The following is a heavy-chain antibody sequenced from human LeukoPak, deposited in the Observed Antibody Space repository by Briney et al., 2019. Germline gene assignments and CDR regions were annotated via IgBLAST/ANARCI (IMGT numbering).Heavy chain of an antibody. J-gene: IGHJ4*02. CDR3: ARSPGDYCSGGSCYFDY. V-gene: IGHV1-46*01. CDR2: INPSGGST. D-gene: IGHD2-15*01. Sequence: ASVKVSCKASGYTFTSYYMHWVRQAPGQGFEWMGIINPSGGSTSYAQKFQGRVTMTRDTSTSTVYMELSSLRSEDTAVYYCARSPGDYCSGGSCYFDYWGQGTLVTVSS. CDR1: GYTFTSYY.